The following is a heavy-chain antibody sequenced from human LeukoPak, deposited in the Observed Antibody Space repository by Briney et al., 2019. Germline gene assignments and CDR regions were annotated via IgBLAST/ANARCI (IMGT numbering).Heavy chain of an antibody. V-gene: IGHV3-23*01. J-gene: IGHJ4*02. CDR1: GFSFSNLA. CDR2: ISDSGGIT. D-gene: IGHD2-8*02. Sequence: GGSLRLSCVASGFSFSNLAMGWVRQAPGNGLEWVSVISDSGGITYYADSVKGRFTISRDNAKNTLYLQMNSLRAEDTAVCYCARDLTGNVFDYWGQGTLVTVSS. CDR3: ARDLTGNVFDY.